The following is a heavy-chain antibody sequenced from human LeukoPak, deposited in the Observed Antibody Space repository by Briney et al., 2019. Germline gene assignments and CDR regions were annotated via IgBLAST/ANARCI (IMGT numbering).Heavy chain of an antibody. Sequence: GGSLRLSCVASGFTFNIFWMSWVRQAPGEGLEWVAKLKDIGGEKNYVDSVKGRFTISRDNAKNSLYLQMNSLRVEDTAVYYCASLWVLKWGQGTLVTVSS. CDR1: GFTFNIFW. V-gene: IGHV3-7*03. J-gene: IGHJ4*02. D-gene: IGHD1-26*01. CDR3: ASLWVLK. CDR2: LKDIGGEK.